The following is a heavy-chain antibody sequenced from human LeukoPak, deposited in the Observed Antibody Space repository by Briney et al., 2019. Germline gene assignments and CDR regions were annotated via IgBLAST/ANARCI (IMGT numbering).Heavy chain of an antibody. CDR1: GFTFTSYA. Sequence: GGSLRLSCAASGFTFTSYAMNWVRQAPGKGLEWDSTISDSSGSTYYADSVKGRFTISRDNSKNTLYLQMNSLRAEDTAVYYCAKTLHYGHYGKFDYWGQGTLVTVSS. V-gene: IGHV3-23*01. D-gene: IGHD4-17*01. CDR2: ISDSSGST. J-gene: IGHJ4*02. CDR3: AKTLHYGHYGKFDY.